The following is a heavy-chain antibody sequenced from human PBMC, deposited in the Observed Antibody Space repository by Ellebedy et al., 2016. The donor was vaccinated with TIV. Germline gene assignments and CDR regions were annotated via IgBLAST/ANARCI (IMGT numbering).Heavy chain of an antibody. J-gene: IGHJ3*02. CDR2: ISGSGDRT. Sequence: GESLKISXAGSGFSFDSYEMNWVRQAPGRGLEWVSGISGSGDRTYYADSVKGRFTISRDNSKNTLYLQMNSLRAEDTAVYYCAREYYDILAGSYFGAFDIWGQGTMVTVSS. CDR1: GFSFDSYE. CDR3: AREYYDILAGSYFGAFDI. V-gene: IGHV3-23*01. D-gene: IGHD3-9*01.